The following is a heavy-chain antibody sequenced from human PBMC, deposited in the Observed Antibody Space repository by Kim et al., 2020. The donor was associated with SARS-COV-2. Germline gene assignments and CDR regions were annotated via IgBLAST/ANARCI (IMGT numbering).Heavy chain of an antibody. CDR2: IYTRRTV. CDR1: GASINNGSYY. V-gene: IGHV4-61*02. Sequence: SETLSLTCTVSGASINNGSYYWTWIRQPAGKGLEWIGRIYTRRTVNYNPSLKSRVTISLDTSKNQFSLQLTSVTAADTAMYYCAREVVVGATGWFAPWGQGTLVTVSS. J-gene: IGHJ5*02. CDR3: AREVVVGATGWFAP. D-gene: IGHD2-15*01.